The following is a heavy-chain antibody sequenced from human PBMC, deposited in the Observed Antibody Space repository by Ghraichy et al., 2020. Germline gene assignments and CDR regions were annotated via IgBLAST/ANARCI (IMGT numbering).Heavy chain of an antibody. CDR2: IYYSGST. Sequence: SQTLSLTCTVSGGFISSGGYYWSWIRQPPGKGLEWIGNIYYSGSTYYNPSLKSRVTISVDTSKNQFSLKLSSVTAADTAVYYCARKNEYSRSVSSFDPWGQGTLVTVSS. CDR3: ARKNEYSRSVSSFDP. CDR1: GGFISSGGYY. D-gene: IGHD6-6*01. J-gene: IGHJ5*02. V-gene: IGHV4-30-4*01.